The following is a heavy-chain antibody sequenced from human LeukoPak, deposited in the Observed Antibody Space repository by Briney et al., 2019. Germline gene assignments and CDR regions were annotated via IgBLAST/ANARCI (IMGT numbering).Heavy chain of an antibody. CDR3: ARLSGSYYIFDY. CDR1: GYTFTNYG. Sequence: ASVKVSCKASGYTFTNYGISWMRQAPGQGLEWMGWITTYNGYTNYAQKFQGRVTMTTDTSTSTAYMELRSLRSDDAAVYYCARLSGSYYIFDYWGQGALVTVSS. J-gene: IGHJ4*02. CDR2: ITTYNGYT. V-gene: IGHV1-18*01. D-gene: IGHD1-26*01.